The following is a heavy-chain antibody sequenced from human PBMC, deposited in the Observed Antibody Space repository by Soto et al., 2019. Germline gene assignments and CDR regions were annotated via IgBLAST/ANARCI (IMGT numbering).Heavy chain of an antibody. D-gene: IGHD2-15*01. CDR2: IYHSGST. CDR1: GGSISSGGYS. J-gene: IGHJ4*02. V-gene: IGHV4-30-2*01. CDR3: ARRYGGTFDY. Sequence: SATLSLTCAVSGGSISSGGYSWSWIRQPPGKGLEWIGYIYHSGSTYYNPSLKSRVTISVDTSKNQFSPKLSSVTAADTAVYYCARRYGGTFDYWGQGTLVTVSS.